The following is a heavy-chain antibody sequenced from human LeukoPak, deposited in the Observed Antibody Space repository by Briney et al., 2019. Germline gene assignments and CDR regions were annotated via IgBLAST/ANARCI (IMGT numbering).Heavy chain of an antibody. D-gene: IGHD6-13*01. CDR2: ISAYNGNT. CDR1: GYTFTSYC. Sequence: VASVTVSCTASGYTFTSYCSSWVRQAPGQGLEWMGWISAYNGNTNYAQKLQGRVNMTTDTTTNTAHMEPRRQISEHPAVYFCGRDGCIAMTFDLWGQGSLASVPS. V-gene: IGHV1-18*01. J-gene: IGHJ4*02. CDR3: GRDGCIAMTFDL.